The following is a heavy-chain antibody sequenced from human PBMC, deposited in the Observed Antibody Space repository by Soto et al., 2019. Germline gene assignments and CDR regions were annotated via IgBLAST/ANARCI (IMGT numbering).Heavy chain of an antibody. D-gene: IGHD3-9*01. CDR1: GFTFSSYA. Sequence: GGSLRLSCAASGFTFSSYAMSWARQAPGKGLEWVSAMSGSGGSTYYADSVKGRFTISRDNSKNTLYLQMNSLRAEDTAVYYCAKDTYEFEWLIRLADYWGQGTLVTVSS. CDR2: MSGSGGST. CDR3: AKDTYEFEWLIRLADY. J-gene: IGHJ4*02. V-gene: IGHV3-23*01.